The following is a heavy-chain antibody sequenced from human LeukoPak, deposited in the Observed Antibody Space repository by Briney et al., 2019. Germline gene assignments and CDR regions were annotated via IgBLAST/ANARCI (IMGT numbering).Heavy chain of an antibody. J-gene: IGHJ6*02. Sequence: GGSLRLSCVASGFTFSSYAMSWVRQAPGKGLEWVSAISGSGGSTYYADSVKGRFTISRDNSKNTLYLQMNSLRAEDTAVYYCAKDPGYYYYGMDVWGQGTTVTVSS. CDR3: AKDPGYYYYGMDV. V-gene: IGHV3-23*01. CDR1: GFTFSSYA. CDR2: ISGSGGST.